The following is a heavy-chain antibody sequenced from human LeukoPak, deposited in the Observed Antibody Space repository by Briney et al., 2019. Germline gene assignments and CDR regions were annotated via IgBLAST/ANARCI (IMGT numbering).Heavy chain of an antibody. CDR1: GYTFTSYY. CDR3: ARADSDYAWGSYRPFDY. Sequence: ASVKVSCKASGYTFTSYYMHWVRQAPGQGLEWMGIINPSGGSTSYAQKFQGRVTMTRDTSTSTVYMELSSLRSEDTAVYYCARADSDYAWGSYRPFDYWGQGTLVTVSS. CDR2: INPSGGST. V-gene: IGHV1-46*01. D-gene: IGHD3-16*02. J-gene: IGHJ4*02.